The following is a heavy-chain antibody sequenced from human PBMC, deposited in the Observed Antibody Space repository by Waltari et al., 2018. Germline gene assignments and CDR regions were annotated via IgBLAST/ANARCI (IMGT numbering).Heavy chain of an antibody. J-gene: IGHJ4*02. CDR1: GYTFTSYD. V-gene: IGHV1-8*03. CDR2: MNPNSGNT. D-gene: IGHD3-10*01. CDR3: ARGLHMVRGVIFGY. Sequence: QVQLVQSGAEVKKPGSSVKVSCKASGYTFTSYDINWVRQATGQGLEWMGWMNPNSGNTGYAQKFQGRVTITRNTSISTAYMELSSLRSEDTAVYYCARGLHMVRGVIFGYWGQGTLVTVSS.